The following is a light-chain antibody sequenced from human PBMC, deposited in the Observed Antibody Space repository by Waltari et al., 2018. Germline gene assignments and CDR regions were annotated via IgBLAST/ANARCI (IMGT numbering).Light chain of an antibody. CDR3: QHYVRLPAT. V-gene: IGKV3-20*01. CDR2: GAS. CDR1: QSVGGT. J-gene: IGKJ1*01. Sequence: EIVLTQSPGTLSLSPGERATLSCWASQSVGGTLAWYQKKPGQAPRLLSYGASSRATGIPDRFSGSGSGTECSLTISRLEPEDFAVYYCQHYVRLPATFGQGTKVEIK.